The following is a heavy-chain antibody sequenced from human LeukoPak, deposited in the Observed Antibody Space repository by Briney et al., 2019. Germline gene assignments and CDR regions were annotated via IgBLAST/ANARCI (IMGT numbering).Heavy chain of an antibody. D-gene: IGHD4-17*01. V-gene: IGHV4-31*03. J-gene: IGHJ6*04. CDR3: ARRRGGYGDPGMDV. CDR1: GGSISSGGYY. CDR2: IYYSGST. Sequence: SETLSLTCTVSGGSISSGGYYWSWIRQHPGEGLEWIGYIYYSGSTYYNPSLKSRVTISVDTSKNQFPLKLSSVTAADTAVYYCARRRGGYGDPGMDVWGKGTTVTVSS.